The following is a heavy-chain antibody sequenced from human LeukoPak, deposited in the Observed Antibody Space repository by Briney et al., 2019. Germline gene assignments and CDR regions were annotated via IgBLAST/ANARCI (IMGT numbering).Heavy chain of an antibody. D-gene: IGHD6-19*01. CDR3: ARQGGWYYYYGMDV. CDR2: ISSSGSTI. J-gene: IGHJ6*02. Sequence: GGSLRLSCAASGFTFSSYEMNWVRQAPGKGLEWVSYISSSGSTIYYADSVKGRFTISRDNAKNSLYLQMNSLRAEDTAVYYCARQGGWYYYYGMDVWGQGTTVNVSS. V-gene: IGHV3-48*03. CDR1: GFTFSSYE.